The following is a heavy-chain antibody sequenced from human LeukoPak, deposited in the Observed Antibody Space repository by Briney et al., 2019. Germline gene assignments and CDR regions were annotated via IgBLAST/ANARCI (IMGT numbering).Heavy chain of an antibody. CDR2: IYSGGST. J-gene: IGHJ4*02. CDR1: GFTVSSNY. CDR3: AREQQSGSYAD. D-gene: IGHD1-26*01. Sequence: PGGSLRLSCAASGFTVSSNYMSWVRQAPGKGLEWVSVIYSGGSTYYADSVKGRFTISRDNSKNTLYLQMNSLRAEGTAVHYCAREQQSGSYADWGQGTLVTVSS. V-gene: IGHV3-53*01.